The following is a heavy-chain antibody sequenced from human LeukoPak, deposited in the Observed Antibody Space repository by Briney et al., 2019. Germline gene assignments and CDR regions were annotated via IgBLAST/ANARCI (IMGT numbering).Heavy chain of an antibody. Sequence: AGGSLRLSCAASGFTFTNYAMHWVRQAPGKGLEYVSAISYNGCSTYYADSVKGRFTISGDNSKNTLYLQMGSLTAEDMAVYYCARRFAAQLAFVDVWGKGTTVTISS. V-gene: IGHV3-64*02. J-gene: IGHJ6*04. CDR3: ARRFAAQLAFVDV. CDR1: GFTFTNYA. D-gene: IGHD3-3*02. CDR2: ISYNGCST.